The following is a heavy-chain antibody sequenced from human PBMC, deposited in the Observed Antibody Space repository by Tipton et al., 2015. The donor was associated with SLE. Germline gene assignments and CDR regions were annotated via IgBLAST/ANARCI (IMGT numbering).Heavy chain of an antibody. Sequence: LRLSCTVSGGSISSSSYYWGWIRQPPGKGLEWIGSIYYSGSTYYNPSLKSRVTISVDTSKNQFSLKLSSVTAADTTVYYCARVFGPGFWAPFDPWGQGTLVTVSS. D-gene: IGHD3-10*01. CDR1: GGSISSSSYY. J-gene: IGHJ5*02. V-gene: IGHV4-39*07. CDR3: ARVFGPGFWAPFDP. CDR2: IYYSGST.